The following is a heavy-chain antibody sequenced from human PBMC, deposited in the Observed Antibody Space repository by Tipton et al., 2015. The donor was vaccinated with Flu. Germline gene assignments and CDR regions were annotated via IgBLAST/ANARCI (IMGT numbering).Heavy chain of an antibody. J-gene: IGHJ6*02. CDR2: INHSGST. Sequence: TLSLTCAVYGGSFSGYYWSWIRQPPGKGLEWIGEINHSGSTNYNPSLKSRVTISVDTSKNQFSLKLSSVTAADTAVYYCARGLTPGYMTRFYYSSYGMDVWGRGTTVTVSS. CDR1: GGSFSGYY. V-gene: IGHV4-34*01. D-gene: IGHD6-13*01. CDR3: ARGLTPGYMTRFYYSSYGMDV.